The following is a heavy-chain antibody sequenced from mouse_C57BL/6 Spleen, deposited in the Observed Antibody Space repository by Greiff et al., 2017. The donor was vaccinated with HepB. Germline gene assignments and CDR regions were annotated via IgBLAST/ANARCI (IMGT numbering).Heavy chain of an antibody. V-gene: IGHV14-2*01. CDR1: GFNINDYY. Sequence: EVQLQQSGAELVKPGASVTLSCTASGFNINDYYMHWVKQRTEQGLEWIGRIDPEDGETKYAPKFQGKATITADTSSNTAYLQLSSLTSEDTAVYYCARWGNHYAMDYWGQGTSVTVSS. D-gene: IGHD2-1*01. CDR3: ARWGNHYAMDY. J-gene: IGHJ4*01. CDR2: IDPEDGET.